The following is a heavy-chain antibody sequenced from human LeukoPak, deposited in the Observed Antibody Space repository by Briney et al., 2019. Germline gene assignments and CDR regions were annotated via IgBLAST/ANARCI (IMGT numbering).Heavy chain of an antibody. D-gene: IGHD1-26*01. CDR1: GYTFFTYW. V-gene: IGHV5-51*01. CDR3: ARRSRVGAPQDY. Sequence: GESLKISCKGSGYTFFTYWIGWVRQMPGKGLEWMGIIYPGDSDTRYSPSFQGQVTISADKSIRTAYLQWNSLKASDTAMYYCARRSRVGAPQDYWGQGTLVTVSS. CDR2: IYPGDSDT. J-gene: IGHJ4*02.